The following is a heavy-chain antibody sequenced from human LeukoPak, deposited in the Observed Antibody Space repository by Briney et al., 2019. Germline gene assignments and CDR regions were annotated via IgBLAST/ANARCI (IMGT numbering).Heavy chain of an antibody. CDR1: GFTFSSYG. V-gene: IGHV3-30*02. Sequence: PGGSLRLSCAASGFTFSSYGMHWVRQAPGKGLEWVAFIRYDGSNKYYADSVKGRFTISRDNSKNTLYLQMNSLRAEDTAVYYCAKDHYQLLPYYYYYYMDVWGKGTTVTISS. J-gene: IGHJ6*03. CDR2: IRYDGSNK. D-gene: IGHD2-2*01. CDR3: AKDHYQLLPYYYYYYMDV.